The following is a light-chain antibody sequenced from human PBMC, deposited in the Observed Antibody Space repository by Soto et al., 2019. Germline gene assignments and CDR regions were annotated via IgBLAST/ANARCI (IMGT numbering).Light chain of an antibody. CDR3: QQYDNLPSIT. J-gene: IGKJ5*01. CDR2: DAS. Sequence: DIQMTQSPSSLSASVGDRVTITCQASQDISNYLNWYQQKPGKAPKLLIYDASNLETGVPSRFSGSGSGTDFSFTNSSLQHEDIATYYCQQYDNLPSITFGQGTRLDFK. V-gene: IGKV1-33*01. CDR1: QDISNY.